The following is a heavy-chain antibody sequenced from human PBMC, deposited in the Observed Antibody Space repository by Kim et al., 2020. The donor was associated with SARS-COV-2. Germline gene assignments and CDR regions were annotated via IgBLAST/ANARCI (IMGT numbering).Heavy chain of an antibody. V-gene: IGHV4-39*01. D-gene: IGHD2-15*01. J-gene: IGHJ4*02. CDR3: ASSNPYCSGGSCYSGGLDY. Sequence: SRVTISVDTSKNQFSLKLSSVTAADTAVYYCASSNPYCSGGSCYSGGLDYWGQGTLVTVSS.